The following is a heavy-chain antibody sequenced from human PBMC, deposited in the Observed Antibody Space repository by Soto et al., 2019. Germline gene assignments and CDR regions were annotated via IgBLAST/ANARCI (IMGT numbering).Heavy chain of an antibody. J-gene: IGHJ5*02. D-gene: IGHD4-4*01. CDR2: ISAYNGNT. CDR3: ARDPDTEYSNYGWFGP. CDR1: GYTFTSYG. Sequence: QVQLVQSGAEVKKPGASVKVSCKASGYTFTSYGISWVRQAPGQGLEWMGWISAYNGNTNYAQKLQGRVTMTTVTSMSTAYMELRSLRSDDTAVYYCARDPDTEYSNYGWFGPWGQGTLVTVSS. V-gene: IGHV1-18*01.